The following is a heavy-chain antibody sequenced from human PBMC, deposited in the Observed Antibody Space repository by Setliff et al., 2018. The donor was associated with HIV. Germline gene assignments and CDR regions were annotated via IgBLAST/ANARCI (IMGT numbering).Heavy chain of an antibody. V-gene: IGHV3-30*04. CDR1: GFTFSGYA. CDR2: ISYDGSNK. J-gene: IGHJ6*03. D-gene: IGHD3-3*01. Sequence: GESLKISCAASGFTFSGYAMHWVRQAPGKGLEWVAVISYDGSNKYYPDSVKGRFTISRDNSKNTLYLQMNSLRVEDTAVYYCARDPGYGPFGVLTRKGPGYYYYYMDVWGKGTTVTVSS. CDR3: ARDPGYGPFGVLTRKGPGYYYYYMDV.